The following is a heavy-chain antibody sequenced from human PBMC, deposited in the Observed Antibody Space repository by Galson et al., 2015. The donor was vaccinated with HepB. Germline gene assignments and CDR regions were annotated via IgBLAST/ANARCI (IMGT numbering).Heavy chain of an antibody. CDR3: ARSPKDRIAAAGPPPYYFDY. D-gene: IGHD6-13*01. J-gene: IGHJ4*02. CDR1: GGTFSSYT. CDR2: IIPILGIA. Sequence: SVKVSCKASGGTFSSYTISWVRQAPGQGLEWMGRIIPILGIANYAQKFQGRVTITADKSTSTAYMELSSLRSEDTAVYYCARSPKDRIAAAGPPPYYFDYWGQGTLVTVSS. V-gene: IGHV1-69*02.